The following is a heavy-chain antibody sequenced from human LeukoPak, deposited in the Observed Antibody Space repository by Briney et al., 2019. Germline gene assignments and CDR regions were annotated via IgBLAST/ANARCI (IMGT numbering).Heavy chain of an antibody. Sequence: SVKVSCKASGGTFSSYAISWVRQAPGQGLEWMGGIIPIFGTANYAQKFQGRVTITADESTSTAYMELSSLRSEDTAVYYCAKKSSSWYHWFDPWGQGTLVTVSS. CDR1: GGTFSSYA. J-gene: IGHJ5*02. D-gene: IGHD6-13*01. CDR3: AKKSSSWYHWFDP. CDR2: IIPIFGTA. V-gene: IGHV1-69*13.